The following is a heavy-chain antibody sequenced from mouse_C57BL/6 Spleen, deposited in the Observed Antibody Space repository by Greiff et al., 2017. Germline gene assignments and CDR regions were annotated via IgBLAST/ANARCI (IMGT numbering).Heavy chain of an antibody. Sequence: VQLQQSGPGLVKPSQSLSLTCSVTGYSITSGYYWNWIRQFPGNKLEWMGYISYDGSNNYNPSLKNRISITRDTSKNQFFLKLNSVTTEDTATYYCARDDYDYDYAMDYWGQGTSVTVSS. CDR2: ISYDGSN. J-gene: IGHJ4*01. D-gene: IGHD2-4*01. CDR1: GYSITSGYY. CDR3: ARDDYDYDYAMDY. V-gene: IGHV3-6*01.